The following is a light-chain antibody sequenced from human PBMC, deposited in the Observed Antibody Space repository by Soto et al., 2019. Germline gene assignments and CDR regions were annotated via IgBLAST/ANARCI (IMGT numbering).Light chain of an antibody. CDR2: EVT. V-gene: IGLV2-8*01. Sequence: QSALTQPPSASGSAGQSLTISCTGTSSDVGFYNFVSWYQQRPGKAPKLVIYEVTKRPSGVPDRFSGSKSGSTASLTVSGLQADDEAEYYCASYAGTKLFVFGSGTKVTIL. J-gene: IGLJ1*01. CDR1: SSDVGFYNF. CDR3: ASYAGTKLFV.